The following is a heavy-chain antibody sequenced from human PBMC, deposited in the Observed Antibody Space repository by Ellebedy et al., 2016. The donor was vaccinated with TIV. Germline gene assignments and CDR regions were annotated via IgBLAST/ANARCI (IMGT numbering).Heavy chain of an antibody. CDR3: ATGPNTGEYFQH. Sequence: ASVKVSCKASGGTFSSYALNWVRQAPGKGLEWMGGFDPEDGETIYAQKFQGRVTMTEDTSTDTAYMELSSLRSEDTAVYYCATGPNTGEYFQHWGQGTLVTVSS. V-gene: IGHV1-24*01. CDR1: GGTFSSYA. D-gene: IGHD4-17*01. J-gene: IGHJ1*01. CDR2: FDPEDGET.